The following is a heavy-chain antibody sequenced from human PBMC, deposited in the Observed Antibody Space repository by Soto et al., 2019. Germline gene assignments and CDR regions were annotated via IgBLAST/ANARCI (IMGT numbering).Heavy chain of an antibody. CDR3: ASTSRSWNYFAMEV. J-gene: IGHJ6*01. V-gene: IGHV1-2*02. Sequence: ASVQVSCKASGYTLTGYYMHWVRQAPGQGLEWVGWINPTSGGTNYAQKFPGRVTMTRDTSISTAYIELSRLRSDDTAVYYCASTSRSWNYFAMEVWRQGTSVT. CDR2: INPTSGGT. CDR1: GYTLTGYY. D-gene: IGHD2-2*01.